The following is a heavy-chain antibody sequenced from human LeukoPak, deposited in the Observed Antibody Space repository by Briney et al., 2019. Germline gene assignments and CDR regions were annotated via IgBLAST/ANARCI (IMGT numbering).Heavy chain of an antibody. CDR1: GASISRYY. V-gene: IGHV4-4*07. Sequence: SETLSLTRTVSGASISRYYWNWIRQPAGKGLEWIGRLYIGGDTNYNPSLQSQFTMSADTSKNQISLKVNSMTAADTGVYYCARGEHTLDVWGQGTTVTVSS. J-gene: IGHJ6*02. D-gene: IGHD1/OR15-1a*01. CDR3: ARGEHTLDV. CDR2: LYIGGDT.